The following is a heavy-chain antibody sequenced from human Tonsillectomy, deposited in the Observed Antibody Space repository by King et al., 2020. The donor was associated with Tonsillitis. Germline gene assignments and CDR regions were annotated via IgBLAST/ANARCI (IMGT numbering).Heavy chain of an antibody. CDR1: GGSISSSY. J-gene: IGHJ4*02. CDR3: ARGSRGGWSPFYY. CDR2: IYDDGGT. D-gene: IGHD3-10*01. Sequence: QMQLQESGPGLVKTSETLSLTCTVSGGSISSSYWNWIRQSPGKGLEWIGYIYDDGGTNYNPSLKSRLVISLDTSKNQFSLKLSSVAAADTAVYYCARGSRGGWSPFYYWGPGALVAVSS. V-gene: IGHV4-59*01.